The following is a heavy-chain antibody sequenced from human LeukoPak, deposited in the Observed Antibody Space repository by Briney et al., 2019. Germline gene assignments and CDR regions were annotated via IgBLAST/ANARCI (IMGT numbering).Heavy chain of an antibody. D-gene: IGHD6-13*01. Sequence: PSETLSLTCTVSGGSISSGGYYWSWIRQHPGKGLEWIGYIYYSGSTYYNPSLKSRVTISVDTSKNQFSLKLSSVTAADTAVYYCARGGDSSSWPIDYWGQGTLVTVSS. J-gene: IGHJ4*02. CDR1: GGSISSGGYY. CDR3: ARGGDSSSWPIDY. V-gene: IGHV4-31*03. CDR2: IYYSGST.